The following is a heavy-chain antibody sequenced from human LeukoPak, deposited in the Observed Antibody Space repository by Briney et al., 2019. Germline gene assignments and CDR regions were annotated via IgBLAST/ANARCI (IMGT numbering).Heavy chain of an antibody. CDR3: ARAPLWFGELSFDY. CDR2: IYYSGST. V-gene: IGHV4-59*13. Sequence: SXXLSLTCTVSGGSISSYYWSWIRQPPGKGLEWIGYIYYSGSTNYNPALKSRVTISVDTSKNQFSLKLSSVTAADTAVYYCARAPLWFGELSFDYWGQGTLVTVSS. J-gene: IGHJ4*02. D-gene: IGHD3-10*01. CDR1: GGSISSYY.